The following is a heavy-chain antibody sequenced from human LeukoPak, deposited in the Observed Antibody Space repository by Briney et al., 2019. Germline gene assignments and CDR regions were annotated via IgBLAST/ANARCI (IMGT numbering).Heavy chain of an antibody. J-gene: IGHJ4*02. V-gene: IGHV4-59*01. Sequence: SETLSLTCTVSGGSISSYYWSWLRQPPGKGLEWIGYIYYSGSTNYNPSLKSRVTISVDTSKNQFSLKLSSVTAADTAVYYCARVPSGSSIYFDYWGQGTLVTVSS. D-gene: IGHD1-26*01. CDR2: IYYSGST. CDR3: ARVPSGSSIYFDY. CDR1: GGSISSYY.